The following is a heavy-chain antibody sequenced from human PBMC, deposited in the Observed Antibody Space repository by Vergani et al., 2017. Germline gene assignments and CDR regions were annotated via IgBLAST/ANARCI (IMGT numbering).Heavy chain of an antibody. J-gene: IGHJ4*01. V-gene: IGHV3-33*01. CDR3: ARAYGRYDWFDY. Sequence: QVQLVESGGGVVQPGRSLRLSCAASGFTFNQYGMHWVRQAPGKGLEWVAVTWYDGNNKQYADSVKGRFTISRDNSKSTMYLQMNSLRDEDTGVYYCARAYGRYDWFDYWGQRTLVTVSS. D-gene: IGHD1-20*01. CDR1: GFTFNQYG. CDR2: TWYDGNNK.